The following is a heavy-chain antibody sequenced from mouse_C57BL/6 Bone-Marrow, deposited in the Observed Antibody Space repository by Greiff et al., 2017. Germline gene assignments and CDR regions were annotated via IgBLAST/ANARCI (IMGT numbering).Heavy chain of an antibody. J-gene: IGHJ4*01. Sequence: VKLMESGPGLVQPSQSLSITCTVSGFSLTSYGVHWVRQSPGKGLEWLGVIWSGGSTDYNAAFISRLSISKDNSKSQVFFKMNSLQADDTAIYYCARIYYYNYYAMDYWGQGTSVTVSS. CDR2: IWSGGST. D-gene: IGHD1-1*01. V-gene: IGHV2-2*01. CDR3: ARIYYYNYYAMDY. CDR1: GFSLTSYG.